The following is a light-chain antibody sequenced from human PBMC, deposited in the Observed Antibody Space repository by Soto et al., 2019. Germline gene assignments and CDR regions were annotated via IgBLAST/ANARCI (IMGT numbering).Light chain of an antibody. Sequence: DIQMTQSPSTLSASVGDRVTITCRASQSIFKWLAWYQQKPGKAPKLLISKASSLESGVPSRFSGSGSGTEFTLTISSLQPDDSATYYCQQYKSYSWTFGQGTKVEIK. V-gene: IGKV1-5*03. CDR3: QQYKSYSWT. CDR1: QSIFKW. J-gene: IGKJ1*01. CDR2: KAS.